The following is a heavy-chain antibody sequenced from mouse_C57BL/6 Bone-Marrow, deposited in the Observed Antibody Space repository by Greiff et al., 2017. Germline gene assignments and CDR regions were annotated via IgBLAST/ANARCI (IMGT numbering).Heavy chain of an antibody. Sequence: EVQVVESGGGLVKPGGSLKLSCAASGFTFSSYAMSWVRQTPEKRLEWVATISDGGSYTYYPDNVKGRFTISRDNAKNNLYLQMSHLKSEDTAMYYCARDRYYGSRRLLDFDVWGTGTTVTVSS. J-gene: IGHJ1*03. V-gene: IGHV5-4*01. CDR2: ISDGGSYT. D-gene: IGHD1-1*01. CDR1: GFTFSSYA. CDR3: ARDRYYGSRRLLDFDV.